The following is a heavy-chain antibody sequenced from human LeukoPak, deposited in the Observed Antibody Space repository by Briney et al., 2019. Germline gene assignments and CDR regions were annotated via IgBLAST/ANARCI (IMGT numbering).Heavy chain of an antibody. V-gene: IGHV3-48*03. Sequence: PGGSLRLSCAASGFIFSSYEMNWVRQAPGKGLEWVSYISSSGSTIYYADSVKGRFTISRDSAKNSLYLQMNSLRAEDTAVYYCARDYCSGGSCYEDYWGQGTLVTVSS. D-gene: IGHD2-15*01. CDR1: GFIFSSYE. CDR3: ARDYCSGGSCYEDY. CDR2: ISSSGSTI. J-gene: IGHJ4*02.